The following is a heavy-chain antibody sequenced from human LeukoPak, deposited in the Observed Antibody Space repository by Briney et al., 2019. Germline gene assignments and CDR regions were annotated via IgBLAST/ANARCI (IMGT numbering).Heavy chain of an antibody. CDR2: INPNSGGT. CDR1: GYTFTCYY. V-gene: IGHV1-2*06. Sequence: GASVKVSCKASGYTFTCYYMHWVRQAPGQGLEWMGRINPNSGGTNYAQKFQGRVTMTRDTSISTAYMELSRLRSDDTAVYYCARGYYYDSSGYYSPCFYWGQGTLVTASS. CDR3: ARGYYYDSSGYYSPCFY. J-gene: IGHJ4*02. D-gene: IGHD3-22*01.